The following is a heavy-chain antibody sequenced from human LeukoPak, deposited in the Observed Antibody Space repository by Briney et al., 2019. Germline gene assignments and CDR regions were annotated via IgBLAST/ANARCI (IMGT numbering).Heavy chain of an antibody. J-gene: IGHJ5*02. V-gene: IGHV3-48*02. D-gene: IGHD2-15*01. Sequence: GGSLRLSCAASGFTFSSYWMNWVRQAPGKGLEWVSYISDTSNTKYYADSVKGRFTISRDNAKNSVYLQMNSLRDEDTAVYYCARDYDAVVVADPLWFDPWDQGTLVTVSS. CDR1: GFTFSSYW. CDR2: ISDTSNTK. CDR3: ARDYDAVVVADPLWFDP.